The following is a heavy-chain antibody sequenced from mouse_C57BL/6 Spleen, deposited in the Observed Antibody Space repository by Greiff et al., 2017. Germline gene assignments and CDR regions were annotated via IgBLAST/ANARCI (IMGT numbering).Heavy chain of an antibody. CDR3: ARLGDYDYSYYYAMDY. V-gene: IGHV1-52*01. J-gene: IGHJ4*01. D-gene: IGHD2-4*01. CDR1: GYTFTSYW. CDR2: IDPSDSET. Sequence: VQLQQPGAELVRPGSSVKLSCKASGYTFTSYWMHWVKQRPIQGLEWIGNIDPSDSETHYNQKFKDKATLTVDKSSSTAYMQLSSLTSEDSAVYYCARLGDYDYSYYYAMDYWGQGTSVTVSS.